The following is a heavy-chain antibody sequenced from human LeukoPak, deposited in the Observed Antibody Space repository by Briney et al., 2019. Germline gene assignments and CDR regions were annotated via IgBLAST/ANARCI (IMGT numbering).Heavy chain of an antibody. CDR3: AREDNLGFGEGNYAFDT. CDR2: ISYDGSNK. V-gene: IGHV3-30*04. J-gene: IGHJ3*02. Sequence: GRSLRLSCAASGFTFSSYAMHWVRQAPGKGLEWVAVISYDGSNKYYADSVKGRFTISRDNSKNTLYLQMNSLRAEDTAVYYCAREDNLGFGEGNYAFDTWGQGTMVTVSS. D-gene: IGHD3-10*01. CDR1: GFTFSSYA.